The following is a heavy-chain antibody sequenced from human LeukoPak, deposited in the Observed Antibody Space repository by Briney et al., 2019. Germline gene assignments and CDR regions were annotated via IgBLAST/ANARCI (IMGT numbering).Heavy chain of an antibody. CDR3: ARIPIDSSGYYFVGYFQN. Sequence: ASVKVSCKASGYTFTSYGINWVRQAPGQGLEWMGWISTYNGNANYAQKLQGRVTLTSDTSTSTAYMELRSLRSDDTAVYYCARIPIDSSGYYFVGYFQNWGQGTLVTVSS. D-gene: IGHD3-22*01. V-gene: IGHV1-18*01. J-gene: IGHJ1*01. CDR2: ISTYNGNA. CDR1: GYTFTSYG.